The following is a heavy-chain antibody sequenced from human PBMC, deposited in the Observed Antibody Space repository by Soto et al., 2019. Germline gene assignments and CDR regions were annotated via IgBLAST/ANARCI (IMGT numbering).Heavy chain of an antibody. J-gene: IGHJ5*02. CDR2: IIPILGIA. CDR3: ARGAQAYCSGGSCYSWFDP. V-gene: IGHV1-69*02. CDR1: GGTFSSYT. D-gene: IGHD2-15*01. Sequence: QVQLVQSGAEVKKPGSSVKVSCKASGGTFSSYTISWVRQAPGQGLEWMGRIIPILGIANYAQKFQGRVTITADKSTSTAYMELSSLRSEDTAVYYCARGAQAYCSGGSCYSWFDPWGQGTLVTVSS.